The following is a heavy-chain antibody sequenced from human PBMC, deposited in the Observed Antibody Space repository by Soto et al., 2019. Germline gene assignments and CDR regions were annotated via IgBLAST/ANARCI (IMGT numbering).Heavy chain of an antibody. V-gene: IGHV3-23*01. J-gene: IGHJ5*02. CDR3: ATDISGYYPSWFDP. D-gene: IGHD3-22*01. CDR1: GFTFSSDA. CDR2: ISVSGGNT. Sequence: PGGSLRLSCAVSGFTFSSDAMSWVRQAPGKGLEWVSTISVSGGNTYYADSVKGRFTISRDNSKNTLYLQMNGLRAEDTAVYYCATDISGYYPSWFDPWGQGTLVTVSS.